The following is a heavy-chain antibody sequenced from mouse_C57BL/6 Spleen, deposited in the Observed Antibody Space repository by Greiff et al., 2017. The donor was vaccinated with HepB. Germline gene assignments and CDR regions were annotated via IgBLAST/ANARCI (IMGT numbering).Heavy chain of an antibody. CDR2: IYPRSGNT. D-gene: IGHD1-1*01. J-gene: IGHJ2*01. Sequence: QVQLQQSGAELARPGASVKLSCKASGYTFTSYGISWVKQRTGQGLEWIGEIYPRSGNTYYNEKFKGKATLTADKSSSTAYMELRSLTSEDSAVSFCAREITTVVATKSYYFDYWGQGTTLTVSS. V-gene: IGHV1-81*01. CDR3: AREITTVVATKSYYFDY. CDR1: GYTFTSYG.